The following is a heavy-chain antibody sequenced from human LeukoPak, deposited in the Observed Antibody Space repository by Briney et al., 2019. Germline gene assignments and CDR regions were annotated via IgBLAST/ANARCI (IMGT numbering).Heavy chain of an antibody. CDR3: AKDNRRHYSSGPNPDSLH. Sequence: GGSLRLSCAGSGFIFNNYAMHWVRQPPGKGLEWVSGISWNSGSIDYADSVKGRFTISRDNAKNSLYLQMNSLRVGDTAFYYCAKDNRRHYSSGPNPDSLHWGQGALVTVSS. D-gene: IGHD6-19*01. J-gene: IGHJ4*02. CDR2: ISWNSGSI. V-gene: IGHV3-9*01. CDR1: GFIFNNYA.